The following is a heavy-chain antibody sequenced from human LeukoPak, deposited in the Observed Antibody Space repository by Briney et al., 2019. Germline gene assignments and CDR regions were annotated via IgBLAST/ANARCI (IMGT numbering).Heavy chain of an antibody. V-gene: IGHV4-31*03. CDR1: GGSISSGGYY. CDR2: IYYSGST. CDR3: ARDEIAAAGGWFDP. J-gene: IGHJ5*02. Sequence: SETLSLTCTVSGGSISSGGYYWSWIRQHPGKGLEWIGYIYYSGSTYYNPSLKSRVTISVDTSKNQFSLKLSSVTAADTAVYYCARDEIAAAGGWFDPWGQGTLVTVSS. D-gene: IGHD6-13*01.